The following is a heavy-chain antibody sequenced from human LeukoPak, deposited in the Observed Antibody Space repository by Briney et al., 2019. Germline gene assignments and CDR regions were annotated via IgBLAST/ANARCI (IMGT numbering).Heavy chain of an antibody. Sequence: SVKVSCKASGGTFSSYAISWVRQAPGQGLEWMGGIIPIFGTANYAQKFQGRVTITADESTSTAYMELSSLRSEDTAVYYCARDRIHYGSGSYYFDYWGQGTLVTVSS. J-gene: IGHJ4*02. V-gene: IGHV1-69*13. CDR1: GGTFSSYA. CDR3: ARDRIHYGSGSYYFDY. D-gene: IGHD3-10*01. CDR2: IIPIFGTA.